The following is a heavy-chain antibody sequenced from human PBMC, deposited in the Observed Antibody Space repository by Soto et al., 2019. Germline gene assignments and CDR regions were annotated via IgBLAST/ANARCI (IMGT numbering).Heavy chain of an antibody. CDR3: ARRGYYAISAFDI. J-gene: IGHJ3*02. Sequence: QLQLQESGPGLVKPSETLSLTCTVSGGSISSSRYYWGWIRQPPGKGLEWIGSSYYSGSTYYNPSHKRRVTISVDPSKHQFSLKLGSVTAADTAVYYGARRGYYAISAFDIWGQGTMVTVSS. CDR1: GGSISSSRYY. CDR2: SYYSGST. V-gene: IGHV4-39*01. D-gene: IGHD2-8*01.